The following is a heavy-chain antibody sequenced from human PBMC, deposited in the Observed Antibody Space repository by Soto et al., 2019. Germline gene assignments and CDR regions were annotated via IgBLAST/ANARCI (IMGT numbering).Heavy chain of an antibody. Sequence: PGKGLEWVAVISYDGSNKYYADSVKGRFTISRENSKNTLYLQMNSLRAEDTAVYFFFQAEDGIRDTVPVSAFLLNRSSDL. J-gene: IGHJ2*01. CDR2: ISYDGSNK. CDR3: FQAEDGIRDTVPVSAFLLNRSSDL. D-gene: IGHD5-18*01. V-gene: IGHV3-30-3*01.